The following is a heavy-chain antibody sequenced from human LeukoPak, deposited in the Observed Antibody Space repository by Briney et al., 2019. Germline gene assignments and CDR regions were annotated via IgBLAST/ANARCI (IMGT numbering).Heavy chain of an antibody. V-gene: IGHV4-59*01. CDR2: IYYSGST. D-gene: IGHD6-13*01. CDR3: ARDGAAAGRRWFDP. Sequence: PSETLSLTCTVSGGSISSYYWSWIRQPPGKGLEWIGYIYYSGSTKYNPSLKSRVTISVDTSKNQFSLKLSSVTAADTAVYYCARDGAAAGRRWFDPWGQGTLVTVSS. J-gene: IGHJ5*02. CDR1: GGSISSYY.